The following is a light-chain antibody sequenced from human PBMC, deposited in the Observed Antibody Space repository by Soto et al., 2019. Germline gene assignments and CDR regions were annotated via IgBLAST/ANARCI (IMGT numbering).Light chain of an antibody. CDR2: AAV. CDR3: QQYETFSGT. J-gene: IGKJ1*01. V-gene: IGKV1-39*01. CDR1: QSISSY. Sequence: DIQMTQSPFSLSASVGDRVTITCRASQSISSYLNWYQQKPGKPPKLLIYAAVSLQSGIPSRFSAYGSGTKFTLTIASLQPDDFAAYYCQQYETFSGTFGPGTKVDIK.